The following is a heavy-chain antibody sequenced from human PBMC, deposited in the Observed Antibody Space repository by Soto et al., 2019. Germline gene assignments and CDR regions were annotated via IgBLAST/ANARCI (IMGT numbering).Heavy chain of an antibody. CDR2: IYPGDSET. CDR1: GYSFTSYW. V-gene: IGHV5-51*01. Sequence: PGESLKISCKGSGYSFTSYWIGWVRQMPGKGLEWMGIIYPGDSETRYSPSFHGKVTISADRSIGTAYLQWSSLEASDSAFYFCARSPRSSPYFDYWGQGALVTVSS. J-gene: IGHJ4*02. D-gene: IGHD6-13*01. CDR3: ARSPRSSPYFDY.